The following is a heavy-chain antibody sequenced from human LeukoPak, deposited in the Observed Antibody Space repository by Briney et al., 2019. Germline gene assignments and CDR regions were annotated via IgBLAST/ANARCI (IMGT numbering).Heavy chain of an antibody. J-gene: IGHJ5*02. Sequence: SETLSLTCAVYGGSFSGYYWSWIRQPPGKGLEWIGEINHSGSTNYNPSLRSRVTISVDTSKNQFSLKLSSVTAADTAVYYCARGARTPSGYGSRTAGRANWFDPWGQGTLVTVSS. V-gene: IGHV4-34*01. CDR3: ARGARTPSGYGSRTAGRANWFDP. CDR2: INHSGST. D-gene: IGHD5-12*01. CDR1: GGSFSGYY.